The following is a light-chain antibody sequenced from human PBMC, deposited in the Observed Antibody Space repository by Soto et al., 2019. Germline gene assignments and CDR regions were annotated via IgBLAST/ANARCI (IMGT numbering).Light chain of an antibody. Sequence: DIVMTQSPDSLAVSLGERAAINCKSSQSVLYSSNNKNYLAWYQQKPGQPPRLLIYWAFTRESGVPDRFSGSGSWTDFPLTIRSLQAEDVAVYYCQQYYSTPLTFGGGTKVEIK. CDR3: QQYYSTPLT. J-gene: IGKJ4*01. V-gene: IGKV4-1*01. CDR1: QSVLYSSNNKNY. CDR2: WAF.